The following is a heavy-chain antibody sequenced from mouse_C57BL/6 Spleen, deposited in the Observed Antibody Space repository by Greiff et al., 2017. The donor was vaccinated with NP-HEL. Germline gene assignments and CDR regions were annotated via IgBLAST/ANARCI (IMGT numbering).Heavy chain of an antibody. D-gene: IGHD1-1*02. CDR2: ISSGSSTI. J-gene: IGHJ4*01. V-gene: IGHV5-17*01. Sequence: EVQLVESGGGLVKPGGSLKLSCAASGFTFSDYGMHWVRQAPEKGLEWVAYISSGSSTIYYADTVKGRFTISRDNAKNTLFLQMTSLRSEDTAMYYCARKAGGLYYAMDYWGQGTSVTVSS. CDR3: ARKAGGLYYAMDY. CDR1: GFTFSDYG.